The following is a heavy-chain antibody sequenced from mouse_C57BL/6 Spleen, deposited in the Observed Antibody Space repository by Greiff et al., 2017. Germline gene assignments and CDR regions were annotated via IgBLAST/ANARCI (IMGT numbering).Heavy chain of an antibody. CDR1: GYTFTSYW. CDR2: IHPNSGST. J-gene: IGHJ2*01. D-gene: IGHD2-3*01. CDR3: ARFGGYYPFDY. V-gene: IGHV1-64*01. Sequence: QVQLQQPGAELVKPGASVKLSCKASGYTFTSYWMHWVKQRPGQGLEWIGMIHPNSGSTTDNEKFKSKATLTVDKSSSTAYMQLSSLTSEDSAVYYCARFGGYYPFDYWGQGTTLTVSS.